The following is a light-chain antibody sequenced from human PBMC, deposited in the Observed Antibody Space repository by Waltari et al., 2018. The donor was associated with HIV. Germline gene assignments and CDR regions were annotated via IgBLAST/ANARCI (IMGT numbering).Light chain of an antibody. CDR2: AAS. J-gene: IGKJ1*01. CDR3: QKYNSAMWT. V-gene: IGKV1-27*01. Sequence: DIQMTQSPSSLSASLGDRVTITCRASQCISNYLAWYQQKPGKVPKLLIYAASTLQSGVPSRFSGSGSGTDFTLTISSLQPEDVATYYCQKYNSAMWTFGQGTKVEIK. CDR1: QCISNY.